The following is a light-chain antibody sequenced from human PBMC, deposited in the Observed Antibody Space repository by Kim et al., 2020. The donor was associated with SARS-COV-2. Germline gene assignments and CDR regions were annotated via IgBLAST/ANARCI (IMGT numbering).Light chain of an antibody. CDR1: SLRGYY. CDR3: NSRDSSGNHYV. J-gene: IGLJ1*01. CDR2: GKN. Sequence: ALGQTVRITGQGDSLRGYYASWYQQKPGQAPVLVIYGKNNRPSGIPDRFSGSSSGNTASLTITGAQAEDEADYYCNSRDSSGNHYVFGTGTKVTVL. V-gene: IGLV3-19*01.